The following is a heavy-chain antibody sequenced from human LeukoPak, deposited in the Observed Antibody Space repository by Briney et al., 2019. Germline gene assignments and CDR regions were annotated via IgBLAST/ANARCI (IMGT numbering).Heavy chain of an antibody. CDR2: ISYSGNT. J-gene: IGHJ4*02. D-gene: IGHD6-13*01. CDR3: ARQGGYIAPLAL. CDR1: GGSISSCY. Sequence: SETLSLTCTVSGGSISSCYWSWIRQPPGKGLEGIGYISYSGNTNYNPSLKSRVTISVDTSKNQFSLKLTSVTAADTAVYYCARQGGYIAPLALWGQGTLVTVSA. V-gene: IGHV4-59*08.